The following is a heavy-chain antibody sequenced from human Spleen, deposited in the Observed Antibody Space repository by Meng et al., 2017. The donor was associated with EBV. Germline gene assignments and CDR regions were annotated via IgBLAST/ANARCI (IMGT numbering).Heavy chain of an antibody. D-gene: IGHD4-17*01. CDR2: INHSVST. V-gene: IGHV4-34*01. CDR3: ARGETKDDYGDVNWFDP. CDR1: GGSFSGYY. J-gene: IGHJ5*02. Sequence: RQLVAVLLMPSRSLSLPCAVYGGSFSGYYWSCIRQPPGKGLEWIGEINHSVSTNYNPSLKSRVTISVDTSKNQFSLKLSSVTAADTAVYYCARGETKDDYGDVNWFDPWGQGTLVTVSS.